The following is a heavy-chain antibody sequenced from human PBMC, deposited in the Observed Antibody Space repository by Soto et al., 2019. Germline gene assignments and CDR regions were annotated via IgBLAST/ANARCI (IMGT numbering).Heavy chain of an antibody. J-gene: IGHJ4*02. CDR2: INHSGST. Sequence: QVQLQQWGAGLLKPSETLSLTCAVYGGSFSGYYWSWIRQPPGKGLEWIGEINHSGSTNYNPSLTSRVTISVDTSKNQFSLKLGSVTAADTAVYYCARGRRGVVTMVRGVITPLLFDYWGQGTLVPVSS. CDR3: ARGRRGVVTMVRGVITPLLFDY. V-gene: IGHV4-34*01. CDR1: GGSFSGYY. D-gene: IGHD3-10*01.